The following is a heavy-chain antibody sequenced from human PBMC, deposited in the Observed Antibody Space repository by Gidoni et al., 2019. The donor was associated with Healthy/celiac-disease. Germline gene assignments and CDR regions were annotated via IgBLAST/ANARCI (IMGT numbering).Heavy chain of an antibody. CDR2: MNTNSGNT. J-gene: IGHJ5*02. D-gene: IGHD1-1*01. CDR3: ARGRGVQLERRGYSSSA. Sequence: QVQLVQSAAEVEKPGASVKVSCKASGYTFTRYDINWVRQATGQGLEWMGWMNTNSGNTGYAQKFEGRVTMTRNTDISNAYMELSSLRSEDTAVYYCARGRGVQLERRGYSSSAWGQGTLVTVSS. V-gene: IGHV1-8*01. CDR1: GYTFTRYD.